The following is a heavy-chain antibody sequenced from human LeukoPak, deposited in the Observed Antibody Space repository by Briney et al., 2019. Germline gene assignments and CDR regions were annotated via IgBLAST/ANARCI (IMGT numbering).Heavy chain of an antibody. D-gene: IGHD3-22*01. CDR2: ISSRSNYI. CDR1: GYTFSSYS. CDR3: VRLRRNSDTSGFYYYYDF. V-gene: IGHV3-21*01. Sequence: GGSLRLSCVASGYTFSSYSINWVRQAPGKGLEWVSSISSRSNYIYYAPSVRGRFSISRDDARDSLYLQMNSLRAEDTAVYYCVRLRRNSDTSGFYYYYDFWGQGTLVTVSP. J-gene: IGHJ4*02.